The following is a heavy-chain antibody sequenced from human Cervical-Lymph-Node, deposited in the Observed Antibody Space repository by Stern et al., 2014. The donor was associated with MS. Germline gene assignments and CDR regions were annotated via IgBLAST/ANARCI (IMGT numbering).Heavy chain of an antibody. CDR2: IGWDDDK. J-gene: IGHJ4*02. Sequence: QVTLRESVPALVKPTQTLTLTCTFSGFSLSASGMSVSWIRQPPGKALEWLALIGWDDDKFYTTSLKTRLTVSKDTSKNQVVLTMTNMDPVDTANYYCARGRGYSYGWYYFDYWGQGTLITVSS. V-gene: IGHV2-70*01. CDR1: GFSLSASGMS. D-gene: IGHD5-18*01. CDR3: ARGRGYSYGWYYFDY.